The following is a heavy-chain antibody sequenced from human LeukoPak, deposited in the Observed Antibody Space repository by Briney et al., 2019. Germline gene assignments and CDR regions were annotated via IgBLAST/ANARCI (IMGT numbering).Heavy chain of an antibody. Sequence: PGGSLRLSCEDSGFTFRSYEMNWVRQAPGKGLEWIAYLSSSGSAFSYADSVKGRFTIARDNSKNTLYLQMNSLRAEDTAVYYCAKDLADTMVRGVYRAFDYWGQGTLVTVSS. CDR3: AKDLADTMVRGVYRAFDY. J-gene: IGHJ4*02. CDR2: LSSSGSAF. V-gene: IGHV3-48*03. D-gene: IGHD3-10*01. CDR1: GFTFRSYE.